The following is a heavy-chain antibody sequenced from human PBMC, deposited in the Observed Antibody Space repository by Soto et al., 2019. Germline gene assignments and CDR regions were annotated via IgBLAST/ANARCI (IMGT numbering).Heavy chain of an antibody. V-gene: IGHV3-9*01. CDR3: AKAPKVVTHWFDP. D-gene: IGHD2-21*02. J-gene: IGHJ5*02. CDR1: GFTFENFA. Sequence: EMQLVESGGGLVQPGRSLRLSCAVSGFTFENFALHWVRQAPGKGLEWVSGIDWNSGTIAYADPVKGRFTLSRDSATSSLYLHLHGLSPEDTAFYYCAKAPKVVTHWFDPWGQGTLVTVSS. CDR2: IDWNSGTI.